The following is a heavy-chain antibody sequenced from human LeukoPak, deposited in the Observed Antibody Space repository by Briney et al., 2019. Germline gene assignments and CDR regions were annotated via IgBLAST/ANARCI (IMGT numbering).Heavy chain of an antibody. J-gene: IGHJ4*02. V-gene: IGHV3-30*04. CDR1: GFTFSSYS. Sequence: GGSMILSSAASGFTFSSYSMHWVRQAPGKVREWVASIPYDGSHKYYADSVKGRFTISRDNSKNTLYLQMNSLRAEDTAVYYCARVRCSGTCWYGGYWGKGNLVTFST. CDR3: ARVRCSGTCWYGGY. D-gene: IGHD2-2*01. CDR2: IPYDGSHK.